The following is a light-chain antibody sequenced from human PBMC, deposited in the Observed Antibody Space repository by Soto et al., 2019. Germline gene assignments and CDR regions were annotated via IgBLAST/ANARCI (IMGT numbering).Light chain of an antibody. J-gene: IGKJ4*01. CDR3: LQYYDYRPT. CDR1: PGVSTS. V-gene: IGKV1-17*03. Sequence: DIQMTQSPSAMSASVGDRVTITCRASPGVSTSLAWFQQKPGTVPKRLIYGASTLDSEVPSRFSGSGAGTEFTHTISNLQPEDSGTYYCLQYYDYRPTFGGGTTVEI. CDR2: GAS.